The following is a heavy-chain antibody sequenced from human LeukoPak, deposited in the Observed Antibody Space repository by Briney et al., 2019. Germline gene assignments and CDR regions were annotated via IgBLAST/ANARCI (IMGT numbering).Heavy chain of an antibody. CDR3: ARVLTSTVPRSIFDY. CDR2: INSDGSST. D-gene: IGHD3-9*01. J-gene: IGHJ4*02. V-gene: IGHV3-74*01. Sequence: PGGPLRLSCAASGFTFSSYWMHWVRQAPGKGLVWVSRINSDGSSTSYADSVKGRFTISRDNAKNTLYLQMNSLRAEDTAVYYCARVLTSTVPRSIFDYWGQGTLVTVSS. CDR1: GFTFSSYW.